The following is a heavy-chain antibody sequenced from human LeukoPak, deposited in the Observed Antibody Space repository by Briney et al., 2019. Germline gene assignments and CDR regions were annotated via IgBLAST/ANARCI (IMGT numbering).Heavy chain of an antibody. V-gene: IGHV1-2*02. CDR1: GSTFTGYF. CDR3: AGAMAAGSQLDY. CDR2: ISPDTGGT. Sequence: ASVKVSFKASGSTFTGYFIQWVRQAPGQGLEWMGWISPDTGGTKYAQKFLGRVTMTRDTSISTAYMELNSLTSDDTAVYYCAGAMAAGSQLDYWGQGSWVTVSS. D-gene: IGHD6-13*01. J-gene: IGHJ4*02.